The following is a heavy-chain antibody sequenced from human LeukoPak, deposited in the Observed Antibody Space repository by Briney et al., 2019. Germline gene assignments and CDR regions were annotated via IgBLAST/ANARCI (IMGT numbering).Heavy chain of an antibody. J-gene: IGHJ4*02. CDR3: ARGPTTRPSVYCRSTSCYAGLDY. V-gene: IGHV3-21*01. D-gene: IGHD2-2*01. CDR1: GFTFSSYS. CDR2: ISSSSSYI. Sequence: GGSLRLSCAASGFTFSSYSMNWVRQAPGKGLEWVSSISSSSSYIYYADSVKGRFTISRDNSKNTLYLQMNSLRAEDTAVYYCARGPTTRPSVYCRSTSCYAGLDYWGQGTLVTVSS.